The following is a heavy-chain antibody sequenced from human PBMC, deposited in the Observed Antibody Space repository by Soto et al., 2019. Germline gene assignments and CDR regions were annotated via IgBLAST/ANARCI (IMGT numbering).Heavy chain of an antibody. CDR1: GFTFNKYA. D-gene: IGHD3-16*01. Sequence: GESLKISCVASGFTFNKYALAWVRQAPGKGLEWVSAISGSGASTYDADSVKGRFTISRDNSNNTPYLQMNSLRAEDTAVYYCAKTPGVITVITSFDHWGQGTPVTVSS. CDR2: ISGSGAST. CDR3: AKTPGVITVITSFDH. V-gene: IGHV3-23*01. J-gene: IGHJ4*02.